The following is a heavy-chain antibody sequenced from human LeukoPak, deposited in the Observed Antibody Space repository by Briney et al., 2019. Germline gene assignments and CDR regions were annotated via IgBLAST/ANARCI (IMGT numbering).Heavy chain of an antibody. CDR1: GFTFSSYE. CDR3: ARFAGATFFDY. Sequence: GGSLRLSCTASGFTFSSYEMNWVRQAPGKGLEWVSYISSSGSTIYYADSVKGRFTISRDNAKNSLYLQMNSLRAEDTAVYYCARFAGATFFDYWGQGTLVTVSS. CDR2: ISSSGSTI. D-gene: IGHD1-26*01. J-gene: IGHJ4*02. V-gene: IGHV3-48*03.